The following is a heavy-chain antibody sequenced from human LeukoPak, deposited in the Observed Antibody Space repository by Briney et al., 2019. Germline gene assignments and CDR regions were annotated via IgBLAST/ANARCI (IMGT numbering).Heavy chain of an antibody. J-gene: IGHJ3*02. V-gene: IGHV4-39*07. CDR1: GGSITGSDYY. CDR2: IYTSGST. D-gene: IGHD3-10*01. Sequence: PSETLSLTCYVSGGSITGSDYYWGWIRQPPGKGLDWIGRIYTSGSTNYNPSLKSRVTMSVDTSKNQFSLKLSSVTAADTAVYYCAREYRYGSGSLEAFDIWGQGTMVTVSS. CDR3: AREYRYGSGSLEAFDI.